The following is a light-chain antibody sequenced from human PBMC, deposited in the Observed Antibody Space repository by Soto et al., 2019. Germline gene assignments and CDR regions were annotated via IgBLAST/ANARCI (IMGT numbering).Light chain of an antibody. V-gene: IGLV1-44*01. CDR2: NND. Sequence: QSVLTQPPSASGTPGQRVIISCSGSSSNIGSNPVNWYQQLPGTAPKLLIYNNDQRPSGVPDRFSGSKSGPSASLAISGLQSEDEADYYCAAWDENLNGLFGGVTKLTVL. J-gene: IGLJ3*02. CDR3: AAWDENLNGL. CDR1: SSNIGSNP.